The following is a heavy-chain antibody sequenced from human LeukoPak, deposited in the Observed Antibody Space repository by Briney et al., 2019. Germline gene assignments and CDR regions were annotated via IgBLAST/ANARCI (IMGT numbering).Heavy chain of an antibody. CDR1: GGSISSGGYY. CDR3: ARGVVVPAAMLYYFGY. V-gene: IGHV4-31*03. Sequence: SETLSLTCTVSGGSISSGGYYWSWIRQHPGKGLEWIGYIYYSGSTYYNPSLKSRVTISVDTSKNQFSLKLSSVTAADTAVYYCARGVVVPAAMLYYFGYWGQGTLVTVSS. CDR2: IYYSGST. D-gene: IGHD2-2*01. J-gene: IGHJ4*02.